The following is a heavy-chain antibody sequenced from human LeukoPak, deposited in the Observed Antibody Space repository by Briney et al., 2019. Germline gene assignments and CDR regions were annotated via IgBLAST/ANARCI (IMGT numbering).Heavy chain of an antibody. V-gene: IGHV3-7*01. Sequence: PGGSLRLSCAASGFTFSSYWMSWVRQAPGKGLEWVANINQDGSAKYYVDSVKGRFTFSRDNAKNSLELQMNSLRAEDTAVYYCGASMDVWGQGTTVTVSS. D-gene: IGHD3-10*01. CDR3: GASMDV. CDR2: INQDGSAK. J-gene: IGHJ6*02. CDR1: GFTFSSYW.